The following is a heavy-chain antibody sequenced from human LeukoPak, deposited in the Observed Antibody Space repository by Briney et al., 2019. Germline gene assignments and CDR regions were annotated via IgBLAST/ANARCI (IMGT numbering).Heavy chain of an antibody. CDR3: AKDREHIVVVTAIDY. J-gene: IGHJ4*02. CDR2: ISGSGGST. D-gene: IGHD2-21*02. CDR1: GFTFSSYA. Sequence: GGSLRLSCAASGFTFSSYAMSWVRQAPGKGLEWVSVISGSGGSTYYADSVKGRFTISRDNSKNTLYLQMNSLRAEDTAVYYCAKDREHIVVVTAIDYWGQGTLVTVFS. V-gene: IGHV3-23*01.